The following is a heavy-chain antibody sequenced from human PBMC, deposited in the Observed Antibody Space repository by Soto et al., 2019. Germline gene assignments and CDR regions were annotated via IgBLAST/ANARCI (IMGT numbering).Heavy chain of an antibody. CDR2: INGGSGNT. CDR3: ARVKGAYHWGCCDY. V-gene: IGHV1-3*01. D-gene: IGHD7-27*01. CDR1: GYTFTTYT. J-gene: IGHJ4*02. Sequence: QVQLVQSGAEVKKPGASVKVSCKASGYTFTTYTIHWVRQAPGQRLEWMGWINGGSGNTKYSQKFQDSVTVNMDSFASTAYMELSNLRSVDTAVYYCARVKGAYHWGCCDYWGQGTLVTVSS.